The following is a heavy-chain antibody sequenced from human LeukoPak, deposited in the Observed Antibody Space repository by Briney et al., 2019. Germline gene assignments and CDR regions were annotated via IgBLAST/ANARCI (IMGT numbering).Heavy chain of an antibody. Sequence: PGGSLRLSCAASGFSFSSYGMHWVRQAPGKGLEGVAVISYDGSNKYYADSVKGRFTISRDNSKNTLYLQMNSLRAEDTAVYYCAKDRRSTQLCFDYWGQGTLVIVSS. CDR2: ISYDGSNK. D-gene: IGHD5-18*01. CDR3: AKDRRSTQLCFDY. J-gene: IGHJ4*02. CDR1: GFSFSSYG. V-gene: IGHV3-30*18.